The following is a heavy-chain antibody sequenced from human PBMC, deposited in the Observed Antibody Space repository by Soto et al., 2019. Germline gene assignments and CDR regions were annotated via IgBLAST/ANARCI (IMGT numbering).Heavy chain of an antibody. CDR3: ARDGPTIVAKDAFDI. CDR1: GYTFTTYG. D-gene: IGHD2-21*01. J-gene: IGHJ3*02. CDR2: ISGYKNNT. V-gene: IGHV1-18*01. Sequence: QGQLVQSGVEVKKPGASVKVSCKASGYTFTTYGISWVRQPPGQGLEWMGWISGYKNNTDYAQKFQGRVTMTTDTSTTTVYMDLGSLRSDDTAMYYCARDGPTIVAKDAFDIWGQGTMVTVSS.